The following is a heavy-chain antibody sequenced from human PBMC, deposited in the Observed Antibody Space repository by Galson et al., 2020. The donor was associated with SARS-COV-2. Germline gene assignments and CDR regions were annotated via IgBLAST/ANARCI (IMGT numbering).Heavy chain of an antibody. V-gene: IGHV3-9*01. CDR3: AKDIVMYSSGLRGMDV. J-gene: IGHJ6*02. D-gene: IGHD6-19*01. CDR2: ISWNSGSI. CDR1: GFTFDDYA. Sequence: GGSLRLSCAASGFTFDDYAMHWVRQAPGKGLEWVSGISWNSGSIGYADSVKGRFTISRDNAKNSLYLQMNSLRAEDTALYYCAKDIVMYSSGLRGMDVWGQGTTVTVSS.